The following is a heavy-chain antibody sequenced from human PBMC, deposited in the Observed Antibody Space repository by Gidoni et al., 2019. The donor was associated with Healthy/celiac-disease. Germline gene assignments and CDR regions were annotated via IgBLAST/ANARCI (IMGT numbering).Heavy chain of an antibody. V-gene: IGHV3-9*01. CDR3: AKEMYYYDSSGYSRGGAFDI. Sequence: AASGFTFDDYAMHWVRQAPGKGLQWVSGISWNSGSIGYADSVKGRFTISRDNAKNSLYLQMNSLRAEDTALYYCAKEMYYYDSSGYSRGGAFDIWGQGTMVTVSS. J-gene: IGHJ3*02. CDR2: ISWNSGSI. CDR1: GFTFDDYA. D-gene: IGHD3-22*01.